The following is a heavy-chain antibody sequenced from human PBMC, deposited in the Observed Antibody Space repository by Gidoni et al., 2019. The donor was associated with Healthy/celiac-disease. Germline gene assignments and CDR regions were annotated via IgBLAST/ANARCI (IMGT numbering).Heavy chain of an antibody. J-gene: IGHJ6*02. CDR1: GGSISSYY. CDR3: ARDRVDLAYYYYGMDV. Sequence: QVQLQESGPGLVKPPETLSLTCTVSGGSISSYYWSWIRQPPGKGLEWIGYIYYSGSTNYNPSLKSRVTISVDTSKNQFSLKLSSVTAADTAVYYGARDRVDLAYYYYGMDVWGQGTTVTVSS. CDR2: IYYSGST. V-gene: IGHV4-59*01. D-gene: IGHD2-2*01.